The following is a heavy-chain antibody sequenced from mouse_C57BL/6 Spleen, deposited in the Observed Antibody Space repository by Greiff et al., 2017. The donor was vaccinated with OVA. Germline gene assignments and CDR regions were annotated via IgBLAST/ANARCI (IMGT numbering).Heavy chain of an antibody. CDR3: AREDGYYVGFAY. CDR1: GYTFTSYW. V-gene: IGHV1-61*01. D-gene: IGHD2-3*01. Sequence: QVQLKESGAELVRPGSSVKLSCKASGYTFTSYWMDWVKQRPGQGLEWIGNIYPSDSETHYNQKFKDKATLTVDKSSSTAYMQLSSLTSEDSAVYYCAREDGYYVGFAYWGQGTLVTVSA. J-gene: IGHJ3*01. CDR2: IYPSDSET.